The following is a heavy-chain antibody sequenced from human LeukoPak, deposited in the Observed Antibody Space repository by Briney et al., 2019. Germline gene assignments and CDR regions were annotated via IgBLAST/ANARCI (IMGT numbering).Heavy chain of an antibody. CDR2: ICGSGTST. Sequence: GGSLRLSCAASGFTFSSSAMSWVRQAPGKGLEWVSAICGSGTSTYYADSVKGRFTISRDTSKSTLYLQMNSLRAEATALYYCAKAIVGVSGLGYWGQGTLVTVSS. D-gene: IGHD1-26*01. V-gene: IGHV3-23*01. CDR3: AKAIVGVSGLGY. J-gene: IGHJ4*02. CDR1: GFTFSSSA.